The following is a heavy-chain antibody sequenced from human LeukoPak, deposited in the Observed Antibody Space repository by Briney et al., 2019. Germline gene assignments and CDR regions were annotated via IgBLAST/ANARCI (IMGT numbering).Heavy chain of an antibody. Sequence: PGGSLRLSCAASGFTFSTFGMHWVRRAPGKGLEWLTSIWPDGSNQYYADSVKGRLTISRDNSKSTLYLQMNSLRAEDSAVYYCAKDDTPDGNRYFDYWGQGTPVTVSS. J-gene: IGHJ4*02. D-gene: IGHD1-1*01. CDR2: IWPDGSNQ. CDR1: GFTFSTFG. CDR3: AKDDTPDGNRYFDY. V-gene: IGHV3-30*02.